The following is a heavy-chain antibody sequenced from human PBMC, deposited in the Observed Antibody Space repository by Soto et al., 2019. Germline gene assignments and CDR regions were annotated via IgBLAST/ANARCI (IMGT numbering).Heavy chain of an antibody. J-gene: IGHJ6*02. CDR2: IIGDGSGS. CDR1: GFIFSNYW. V-gene: IGHV3-74*01. D-gene: IGHD2-2*01. Sequence: GGSLRLSCTASGFIFSNYWMHWVRQAPGKGLVWVARIIGDGSGSTYADSVKGRFTTSRDNSKNTLYLQMNSLRAEDTAVYYCAKDLYIVLVPAATSGYYYGMDVWGQGTTVTVSS. CDR3: AKDLYIVLVPAATSGYYYGMDV.